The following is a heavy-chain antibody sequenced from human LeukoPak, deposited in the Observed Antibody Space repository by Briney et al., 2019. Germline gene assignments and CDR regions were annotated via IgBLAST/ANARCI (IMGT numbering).Heavy chain of an antibody. Sequence: SETLSLTCTVSGGSISSYYWSWIRQPPGKGLEWIGYIYYSGSTNYNPSLKSRVTISVDTSKNQFSLKLSSVTAADTAVYYCARNSGSYGGKQGVGYWGQGTLVTVSS. CDR1: GGSISSYY. V-gene: IGHV4-59*12. CDR3: ARNSGSYGGKQGVGY. J-gene: IGHJ4*02. CDR2: IYYSGST. D-gene: IGHD1-26*01.